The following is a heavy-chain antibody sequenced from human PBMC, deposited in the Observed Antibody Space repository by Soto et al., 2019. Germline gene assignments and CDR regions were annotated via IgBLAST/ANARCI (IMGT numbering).Heavy chain of an antibody. CDR3: ARGATAGAFSALDV. V-gene: IGHV3-30-3*01. CDR1: GFTFSYHA. CDR2: ISYDGDNK. J-gene: IGHJ6*02. D-gene: IGHD3-16*01. Sequence: QVQLVESGGGVVQPGRSLRLSCAASGFTFSYHALNWVRQAPGKGLEWVAVISYDGDNKYIAESVKGRFTISRDNSNNTVSLQMNGLRAEDTAMYFCARGATAGAFSALDVWGQGTRVTVSS.